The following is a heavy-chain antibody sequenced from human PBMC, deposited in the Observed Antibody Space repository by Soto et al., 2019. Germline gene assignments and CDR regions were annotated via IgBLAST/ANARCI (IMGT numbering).Heavy chain of an antibody. CDR3: ARDRVYSSSWVDY. V-gene: IGHV3-30-3*01. CDR1: GFTFSSYA. CDR2: ISYDGSNK. D-gene: IGHD6-13*01. J-gene: IGHJ4*02. Sequence: QVQLVESGGGVVQPGRSLRLSCAASGFTFSSYAMHWVRQAPGKGLEWVAVISYDGSNKYYADSVEGRFTISRDNSKNTLYLQMNCLRAEDTAVYYCARDRVYSSSWVDYWGQGTLVTVSS.